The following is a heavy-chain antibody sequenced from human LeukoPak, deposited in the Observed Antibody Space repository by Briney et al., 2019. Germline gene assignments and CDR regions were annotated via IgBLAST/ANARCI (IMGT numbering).Heavy chain of an antibody. D-gene: IGHD7-27*01. V-gene: IGHV1-69*06. CDR1: RGTFSSYA. J-gene: IGHJ4*02. Sequence: ASVKVSCKASRGTFSSYAISWVRQAPGQGLEWMGRISPIFGTANYAQKFQGRVTITADKSTIKAYRELSSLRSEDTAVYFCGRYHSGFDYWGQGTLVTVSS. CDR2: ISPIFGTA. CDR3: GRYHSGFDY.